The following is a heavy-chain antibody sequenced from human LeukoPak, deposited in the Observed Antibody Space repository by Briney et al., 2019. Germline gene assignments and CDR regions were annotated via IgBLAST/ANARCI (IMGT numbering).Heavy chain of an antibody. CDR2: IKQDGSEK. CDR1: GLTFSSYW. D-gene: IGHD3-22*01. J-gene: IGHJ4*02. Sequence: GGSLRLSCAASGLTFSSYWMSWVRQAPGKGLEWVANIKQDGSEKYYVDSVKGRFTISRDNAKNSLYLQMNSLRAEDTAVYYCARGPLGYYDSSGYYWRFDYWGQGTLVTVSS. V-gene: IGHV3-7*01. CDR3: ARGPLGYYDSSGYYWRFDY.